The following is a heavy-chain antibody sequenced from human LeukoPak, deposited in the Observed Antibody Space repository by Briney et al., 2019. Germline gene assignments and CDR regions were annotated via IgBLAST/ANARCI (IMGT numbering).Heavy chain of an antibody. V-gene: IGHV4-31*03. CDR1: GASISDAAYY. CDR3: ARSLDTDLRE. Sequence: SQTLSLTCTVSGASISDAAYYWSWIRQHPGEGLEWIGYIYYSGSTSYNPSLKSRVTISVDTSKNHFSLKLTSVTAADTAVYYCARSLDTDLREWGQGTLVTVSS. D-gene: IGHD5-18*01. CDR2: IYYSGST. J-gene: IGHJ4*02.